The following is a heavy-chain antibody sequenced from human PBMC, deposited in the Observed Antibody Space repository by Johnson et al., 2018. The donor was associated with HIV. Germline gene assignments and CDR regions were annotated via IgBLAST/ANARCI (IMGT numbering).Heavy chain of an antibody. CDR1: GFTFSGYA. V-gene: IGHV3-33*01. D-gene: IGHD1-26*01. CDR2: IWYDGSNK. J-gene: IGHJ3*02. Sequence: QVQLVESGGGVVQPGKSLRLSCAASGFTFSGYAIHWVRQAPGKGLEWVAGIWYDGSNKYYVDSVKGRFTISRDNAKNSLYLQMNSLRAEDTAVYYCARGSSGSWDAFDIWGQGTMVTVSS. CDR3: ARGSSGSWDAFDI.